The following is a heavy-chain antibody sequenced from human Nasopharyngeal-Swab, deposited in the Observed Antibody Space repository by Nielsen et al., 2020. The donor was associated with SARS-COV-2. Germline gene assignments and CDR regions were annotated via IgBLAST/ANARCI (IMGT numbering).Heavy chain of an antibody. V-gene: IGHV4-59*01. CDR3: ARVGVLRYFDNWFDP. CDR2: IYYSGST. CDR1: GGSISSYY. J-gene: IGHJ5*02. D-gene: IGHD3-9*01. Sequence: SETLSLTCAVYGGSISSYYWSWIRQPPGKGLEWIGYIYYSGSTNYNPSLKSRVTISVGTSKNQFSLKLSSVSAADTAVYYCARVGVLRYFDNWFDPWGQGTLVTVSS.